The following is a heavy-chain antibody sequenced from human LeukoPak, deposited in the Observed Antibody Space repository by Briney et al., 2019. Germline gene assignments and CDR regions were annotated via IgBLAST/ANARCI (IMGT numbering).Heavy chain of an antibody. CDR2: IHYSGST. CDR3: ARDGGSGWSGHYYYYMDV. Sequence: SETLSLTCTVSGGSISSYYWSWIRQPPGKGLEWIGYIHYSGSTNYNPSLKSRVTISVDTSKNQFSLKLSSVTAADTAVYYCARDGGSGWSGHYYYYMDVWGKGTTVTISS. CDR1: GGSISSYY. D-gene: IGHD6-19*01. V-gene: IGHV4-59*01. J-gene: IGHJ6*03.